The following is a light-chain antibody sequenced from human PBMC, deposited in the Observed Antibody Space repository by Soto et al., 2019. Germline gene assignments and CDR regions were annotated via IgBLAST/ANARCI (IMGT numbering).Light chain of an antibody. CDR3: QQYNNWPQT. Sequence: EIVMTQSPATLSVSPGERATLSCRASQSVSSNLAWYQQKPGQAPRLLIYGASPRATGIPARFSGSGSGTEFTLTSISLQSEELAVYYGQQYNNWPQTCGQGTKVEI. J-gene: IGKJ1*01. V-gene: IGKV3-15*01. CDR1: QSVSSN. CDR2: GAS.